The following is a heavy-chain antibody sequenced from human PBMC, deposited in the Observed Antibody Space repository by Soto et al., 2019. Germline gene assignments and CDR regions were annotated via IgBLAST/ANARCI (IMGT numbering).Heavy chain of an antibody. D-gene: IGHD1-7*01. CDR2: SYRTGST. V-gene: IGHV4-4*02. CDR1: GGSFTSNNW. J-gene: IGHJ4*02. Sequence: QVQLQESGPGLVKPSGTLSLTCAVSGGSFTSNNWWTWVRQPPGQGLEWIGESYRTGSTNYNPSLKSRVTISLAKSENQFSLKVTSLTAADTAVYYCASRDPGTSVDYWGQGTLVTVSS. CDR3: ASRDPGTSVDY.